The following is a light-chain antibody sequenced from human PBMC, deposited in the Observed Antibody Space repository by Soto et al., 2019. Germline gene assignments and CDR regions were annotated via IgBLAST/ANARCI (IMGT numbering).Light chain of an antibody. Sequence: QSALTQPASMSGSPGQSITISCTGTSSDVGGYNYVSWYRQHPGKAPKLMIYDVNNRPSGVSNRFSGSKSGNTASLTISGLQDEDEADYYCSSHSSSSTLVVFGGGTKLTV. CDR3: SSHSSSSTLVV. CDR2: DVN. V-gene: IGLV2-14*03. CDR1: SSDVGGYNY. J-gene: IGLJ2*01.